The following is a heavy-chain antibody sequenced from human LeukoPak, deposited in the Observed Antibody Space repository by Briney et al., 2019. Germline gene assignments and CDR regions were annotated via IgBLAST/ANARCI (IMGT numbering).Heavy chain of an antibody. CDR1: GYTFTGYY. CDR3: ARDVSSSPAWWFDP. J-gene: IGHJ5*02. D-gene: IGHD6-6*01. Sequence: GASVKVSCKASGYTFTGYYMHWVRQAPGQGLEWMGWINPNSGGTNYAQNFQGRVTMTRDTSTGTVYMELSGLRSEDTAVYYCARDVSSSPAWWFDPWGQGTLVIVSS. CDR2: INPNSGGT. V-gene: IGHV1-2*02.